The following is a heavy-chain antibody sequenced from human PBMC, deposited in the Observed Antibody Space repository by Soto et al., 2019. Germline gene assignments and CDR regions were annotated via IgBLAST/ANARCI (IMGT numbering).Heavy chain of an antibody. Sequence: SETLSLTCTVSSGSISSYYWSWIRQPPGKGLEWIGYISYTGSTNHNPSLKGRVTISVDTSKNQFSLKLSSVTAADTAVYYCARGRNYYGSGSYYPVWGQGTTVTVSS. CDR2: ISYTGST. CDR1: SGSISSYY. CDR3: ARGRNYYGSGSYYPV. D-gene: IGHD3-10*01. V-gene: IGHV4-59*01. J-gene: IGHJ6*02.